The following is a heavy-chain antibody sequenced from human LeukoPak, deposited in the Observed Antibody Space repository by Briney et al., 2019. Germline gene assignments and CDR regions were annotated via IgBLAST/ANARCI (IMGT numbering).Heavy chain of an antibody. CDR1: GGSFSGYY. D-gene: IGHD2-8*01. CDR2: INHSGST. V-gene: IGHV4-34*01. CDR3: ARDVDCTNDGCPQSGLAY. Sequence: SETLSLTCAVYGGSFSGYYWTWIRQPPGKGLVWIGEINHSGSTNYHASLKSRVTISVDTSKNQFSLKLSSLTAADTAVYYCARDVDCTNDGCPQSGLAYWGQGALVTVSS. J-gene: IGHJ4*02.